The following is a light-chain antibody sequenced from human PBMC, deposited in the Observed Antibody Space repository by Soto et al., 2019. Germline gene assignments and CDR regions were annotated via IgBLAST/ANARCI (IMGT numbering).Light chain of an antibody. CDR1: SSNIGSTT. CDR2: SNN. J-gene: IGLJ1*01. CDR3: AAWDDSLNGYV. Sequence: QSSLTQPPSASGTPGQRVTIACSGSSSNIGSTTVNWYQQLPGTAPKLLIYSNNQRPSGVPDRFSGSKSGTSASLAISGLQSEDEADYYCAAWDDSLNGYVSGTGTKVTVL. V-gene: IGLV1-44*01.